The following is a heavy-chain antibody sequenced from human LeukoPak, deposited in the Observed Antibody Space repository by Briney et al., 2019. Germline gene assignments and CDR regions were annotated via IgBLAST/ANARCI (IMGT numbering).Heavy chain of an antibody. V-gene: IGHV4-59*12. Sequence: PSETLSLTCTVSGGSISSYYWSWIRQPPGKGLEWIGYIYYSGSTNYNPSLKSRVTISVDTSKNQFSLKLSSVTAADTAVYYCARDSSGYWYYFDYWGQGTLVTVSS. CDR2: IYYSGST. CDR1: GGSISSYY. CDR3: ARDSSGYWYYFDY. J-gene: IGHJ4*02. D-gene: IGHD3-22*01.